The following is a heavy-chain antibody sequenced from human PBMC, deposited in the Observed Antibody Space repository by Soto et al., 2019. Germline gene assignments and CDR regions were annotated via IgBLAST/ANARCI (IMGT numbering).Heavy chain of an antibody. CDR3: AKDFSRDSVSQKPSCRGACYTLDF. Sequence: VGSLRLSCESSVCPFDNYAMSCVRHSPGKWLEWVSAISGGSPKEFYAESVKGRFTISRDNSKNTLFLEMNSLRADDAALYYCAKDFSRDSVSQKPSCRGACYTLDFLGQATQGIVS. J-gene: IGHJ4*02. CDR2: ISGGSPKE. V-gene: IGHV3-23*01. D-gene: IGHD2-8*01. CDR1: VCPFDNYA.